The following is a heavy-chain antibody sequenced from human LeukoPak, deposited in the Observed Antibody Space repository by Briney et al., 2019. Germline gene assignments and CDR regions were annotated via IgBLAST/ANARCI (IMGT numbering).Heavy chain of an antibody. V-gene: IGHV3-11*06. J-gene: IGHJ4*02. CDR1: AFTFSDYY. CDR2: ISSSGSYT. CDR3: ARTELSMSRGLLLTATPFDY. Sequence: PGGSLRLSCAASAFTFSDYYMSWFRQAPGKGLEWVSYISSSGSYTNYADSVKGRFTISRDNAKNSLYLQMDSLRAEDTAVYYCARTELSMSRGLLLTATPFDYWGQGTLVTVSS. D-gene: IGHD3-10*01.